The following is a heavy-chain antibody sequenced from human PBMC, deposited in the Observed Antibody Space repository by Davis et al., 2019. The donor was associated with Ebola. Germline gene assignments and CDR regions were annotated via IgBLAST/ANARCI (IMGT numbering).Heavy chain of an antibody. Sequence: PSETLSLTCTVSGGSVSSGSYYWSWIRQPPGKGLEWIGYIYYSGSTNYNPSLKSRVTISVDTSKNQFSLKLSSVTAADTAVYYCARDLGEDFWSGYMDVWGKGTTVTVSS. D-gene: IGHD3-3*01. J-gene: IGHJ6*03. CDR1: GGSVSSGSYY. CDR2: IYYSGST. V-gene: IGHV4-61*01. CDR3: ARDLGEDFWSGYMDV.